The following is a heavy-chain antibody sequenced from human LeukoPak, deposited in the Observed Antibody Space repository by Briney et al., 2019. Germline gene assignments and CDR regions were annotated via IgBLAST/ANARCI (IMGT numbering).Heavy chain of an antibody. J-gene: IGHJ3*02. CDR1: GGSIGSYS. Sequence: SETLSLTCTVSGGSIGSYSWNWIRQSPGTGLEWIGYVYCSGSTMYNPSLRSRVTISVDTSKNQFSLKLSSVTAADTAVYYCARLKARDAFDIWGQGTMVTVSS. CDR3: ARLKARDAFDI. CDR2: VYCSGST. V-gene: IGHV4-59*08.